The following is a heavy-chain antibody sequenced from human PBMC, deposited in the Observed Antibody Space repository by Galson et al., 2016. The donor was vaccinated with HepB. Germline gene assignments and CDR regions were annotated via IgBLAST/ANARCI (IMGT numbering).Heavy chain of an antibody. Sequence: LRLSCAASGFSFSSYAMSWVRQAPGKGLEWVSGITSGGTTYYADSVRGRFTISRDNSKNILYLQMKSLRDEDTAVYYCAKRPYSYGWHYGMDVWGQGATVTVSS. V-gene: IGHV3-23*01. D-gene: IGHD5-18*01. CDR2: ITSGGTT. J-gene: IGHJ6*02. CDR3: AKRPYSYGWHYGMDV. CDR1: GFSFSSYA.